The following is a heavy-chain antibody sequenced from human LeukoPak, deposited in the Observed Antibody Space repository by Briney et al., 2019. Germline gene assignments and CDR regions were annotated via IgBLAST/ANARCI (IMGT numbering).Heavy chain of an antibody. Sequence: GGSLRLSSSASGYTLGDHAMSWVRQTPGKGLECISTITGSGSNTYYAASVKGRFTISRDNSKVTLYLQLDSLRAEETAKYYCARHPSLAGMGRVYFDYWGQGILVTVSS. CDR1: GYTLGDHA. D-gene: IGHD6-19*01. J-gene: IGHJ4*02. CDR2: ITGSGSNT. V-gene: IGHV3-23*01. CDR3: ARHPSLAGMGRVYFDY.